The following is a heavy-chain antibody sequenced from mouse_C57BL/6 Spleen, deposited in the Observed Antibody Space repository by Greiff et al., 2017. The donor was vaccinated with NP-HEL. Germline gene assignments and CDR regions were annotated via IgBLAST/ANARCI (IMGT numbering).Heavy chain of an antibody. CDR2: ISDGGSYT. CDR1: GFTFSSYA. V-gene: IGHV5-4*01. J-gene: IGHJ2*01. CDR3: ARDSITTVVATDY. D-gene: IGHD1-1*01. Sequence: EVKLVESGGGLVKPGGSLKLSCAASGFTFSSYAMSWVRQTPEKRLEWVATISDGGSYTYYPDNVKGRFTISRDNAKNNLYLQMSHLKSEDTAMYYSARDSITTVVATDYWGQGTTLTVSS.